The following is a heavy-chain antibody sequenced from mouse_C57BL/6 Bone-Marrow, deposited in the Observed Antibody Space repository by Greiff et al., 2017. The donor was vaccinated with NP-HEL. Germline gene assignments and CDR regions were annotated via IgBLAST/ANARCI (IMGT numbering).Heavy chain of an antibody. CDR2: IYPRSGNT. Sequence: QVRLKESGAELARPGASVKLSCKASGYTFTSYGISWVKQRTGQGLEWIGEIYPRSGNTYYNEKFKGKATLTADKSSSTAYMELRSLTSEDSAVYFCARRDYYGSSHWYFDVWGTGTTVTVSS. CDR1: GYTFTSYG. CDR3: ARRDYYGSSHWYFDV. V-gene: IGHV1-81*01. J-gene: IGHJ1*03. D-gene: IGHD1-1*01.